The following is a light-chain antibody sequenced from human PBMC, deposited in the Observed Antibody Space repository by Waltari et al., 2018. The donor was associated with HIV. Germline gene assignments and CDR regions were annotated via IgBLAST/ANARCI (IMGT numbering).Light chain of an antibody. CDR3: SSYTSSSTLV. CDR2: EVS. CDR1: SSDVGGYNY. J-gene: IGLJ2*01. V-gene: IGLV2-14*01. Sequence: QSALTQPASVSGSPGQSITISCTGTSSDVGGYNYVSWYQQHPGKAPKLMIYEVSNRPSGVSKRFSGSKSGNTASLTISGLQAEDEADYHCSSYTSSSTLVFGGGTKLTVL.